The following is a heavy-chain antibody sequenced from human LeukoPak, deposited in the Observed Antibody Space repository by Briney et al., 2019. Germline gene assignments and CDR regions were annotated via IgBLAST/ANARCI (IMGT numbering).Heavy chain of an antibody. Sequence: TTSETLSLTCGVSGGSLTSYYWSWIRQPPGKGLEWIGEIDHSGSPNYNPSLKSRVTISADTSKSHFSLRLTSVTAADTAVYYCAKVRRVQYYFHFMDVWDNGTTVIVSS. J-gene: IGHJ6*03. CDR2: IDHSGSP. CDR3: AKVRRVQYYFHFMDV. CDR1: GGSLTSYY. V-gene: IGHV4-34*01.